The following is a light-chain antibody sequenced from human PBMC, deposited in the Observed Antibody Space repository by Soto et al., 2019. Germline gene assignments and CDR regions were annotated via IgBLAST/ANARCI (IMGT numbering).Light chain of an antibody. J-gene: IGLJ1*01. Sequence: QSVLTQPPSASGTPGQRVTISCSGSSSNIGSNTVKWYQQLPGTAPKLLIYSNDQRPSGVPDRVSGSRSGTSASLAISGLQPEDEADYYCAAWDDSLNGYVFGLGTKVTVL. CDR2: SND. CDR1: SSNIGSNT. CDR3: AAWDDSLNGYV. V-gene: IGLV1-44*01.